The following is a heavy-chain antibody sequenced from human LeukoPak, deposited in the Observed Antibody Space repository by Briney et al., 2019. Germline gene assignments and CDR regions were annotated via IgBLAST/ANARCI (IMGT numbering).Heavy chain of an antibody. V-gene: IGHV3-33*01. J-gene: IGHJ1*01. CDR2: IWFDGSEQ. D-gene: IGHD3-16*02. CDR1: GFTFSTYA. CDR3: AREGDSRWGELSP. Sequence: GRSLRLSCAASGFTFSTYAIHWVRQAPGKGLEWVAVIWFDGSEQYYADSVKGRFIISRDNSKSTSNLQLNSLGAEDTAVYYCAREGDSRWGELSPWGQGTLVTVSS.